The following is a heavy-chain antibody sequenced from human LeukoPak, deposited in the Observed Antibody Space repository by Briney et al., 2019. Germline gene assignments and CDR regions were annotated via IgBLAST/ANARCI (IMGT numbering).Heavy chain of an antibody. V-gene: IGHV4-59*01. CDR1: GGSISSFY. CDR2: IYYSGST. Sequence: SETLSLTCTVSGGSISSFYWSWIRQPPGKGLEWIGYIYYSGSTNYNPSLKSRVTISVDTSKNQFSLKLSSVTAADTAVYYCARGSYDYGWFDPWGQGTLVTVSS. D-gene: IGHD5-12*01. CDR3: ARGSYDYGWFDP. J-gene: IGHJ5*02.